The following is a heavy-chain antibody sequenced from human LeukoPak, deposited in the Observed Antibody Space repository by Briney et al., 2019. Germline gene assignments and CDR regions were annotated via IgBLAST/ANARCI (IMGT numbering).Heavy chain of an antibody. V-gene: IGHV1-69*13. J-gene: IGHJ4*02. CDR1: GGTFSSYA. D-gene: IGHD5-18*01. CDR3: ARDRPSYSCGDYFDY. Sequence: ASVKVSCKASGGTFSSYAISWVRQAPGQGLEWMGGIIPIFGTANYAQKFQGRVTITADESTSTAYMELSSLRSEDTAVYYCARDRPSYSCGDYFDYWGQGTLVTVSS. CDR2: IIPIFGTA.